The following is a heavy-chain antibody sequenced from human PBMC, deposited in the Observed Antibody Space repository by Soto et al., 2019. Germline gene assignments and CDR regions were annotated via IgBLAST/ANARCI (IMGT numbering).Heavy chain of an antibody. V-gene: IGHV3-23*01. J-gene: IGHJ4*02. CDR2: ISGSGDGT. Sequence: PGGSLRLSYAASGFTCSRFALSWVRQAPGKGLEWVSAISGSGDGTDYADSVKGRFTISRDNSKNTLYLQMNSLRAEDTAVYYCAGPGYSSQDYWGQGALVTVSS. D-gene: IGHD5-18*01. CDR1: GFTCSRFA. CDR3: AGPGYSSQDY.